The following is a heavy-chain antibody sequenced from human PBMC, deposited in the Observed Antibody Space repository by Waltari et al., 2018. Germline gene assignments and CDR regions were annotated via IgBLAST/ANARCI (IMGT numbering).Heavy chain of an antibody. CDR2: ISGSGGST. D-gene: IGHD2-21*01. J-gene: IGHJ4*02. CDR3: AKVLFFAYCGGDCYFDY. Sequence: EVQLLESGGGLVQPGGSLRLSCAASGFTFSSYAMSWVRQAPGKGLEWVSAISGSGGSTYYADSVKGRFTIARDNSKNTLYLQMNSRRAEDTAVYYCAKVLFFAYCGGDCYFDYWGQGTLVTVSS. CDR1: GFTFSSYA. V-gene: IGHV3-23*01.